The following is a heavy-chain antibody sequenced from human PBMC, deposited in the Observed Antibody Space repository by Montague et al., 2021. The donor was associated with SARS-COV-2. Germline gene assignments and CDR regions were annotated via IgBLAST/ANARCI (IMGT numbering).Heavy chain of an antibody. CDR1: GFSLSTSGMC. D-gene: IGHD3-22*01. CDR2: IYYSGST. Sequence: LVKPTQTLTLTCTFSGFSLSTSGMCVSWIRQPPGKGLEWIGSIYYSGSTYYNPSLKSRVTISVDTSKNQFSLKLSSVTAADTAVYYCATEVADSSGYYYVPYYYYGMDVWGQGTTVTVSS. J-gene: IGHJ6*01. CDR3: ATEVADSSGYYYVPYYYYGMDV. V-gene: IGHV4-39*01.